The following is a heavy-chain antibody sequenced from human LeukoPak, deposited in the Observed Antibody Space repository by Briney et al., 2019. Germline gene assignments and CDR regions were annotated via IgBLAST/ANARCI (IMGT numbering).Heavy chain of an antibody. Sequence: GGSLRLSCAASGFSFGNYAMNWVRQAPGKGLEWVSGISTGGSRYYADSVKGRFSISRDNSKNTLYLQMNSLGVEDTAVYYCAKVLSRQYGSGSYPFDYWGQGTLVTVSS. J-gene: IGHJ4*02. CDR1: GFSFGNYA. CDR3: AKVLSRQYGSGSYPFDY. D-gene: IGHD3-10*01. CDR2: ISTGGSR. V-gene: IGHV3-23*01.